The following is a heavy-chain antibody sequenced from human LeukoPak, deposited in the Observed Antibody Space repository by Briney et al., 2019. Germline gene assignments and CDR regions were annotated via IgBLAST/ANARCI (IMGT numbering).Heavy chain of an antibody. CDR3: ANHGDYCFDQ. D-gene: IGHD2-21*01. CDR1: GFTFSRSW. V-gene: IGHV3-7*01. J-gene: IGHJ4*02. Sequence: AGGSLRLSCAASGFTFSRSWMGWVRQAPGKGLEWVANIKQDGTSKYYEDSLKGRFTISRDNAKNSVYLQMNSVGADDTALYYCANHGDYCFDQWGPGTLVTVSS. CDR2: IKQDGTSK.